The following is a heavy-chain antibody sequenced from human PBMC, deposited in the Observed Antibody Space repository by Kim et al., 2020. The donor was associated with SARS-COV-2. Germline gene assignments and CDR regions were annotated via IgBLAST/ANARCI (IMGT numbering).Heavy chain of an antibody. J-gene: IGHJ3*02. V-gene: IGHV5-51*01. CDR3: ARAGAWGVSDAFDI. D-gene: IGHD1-26*01. Sequence: SPSFQGQVTISADKSISTAYLQWSSLKASDTAMYYCARAGAWGVSDAFDIWGQGTMVTVSS.